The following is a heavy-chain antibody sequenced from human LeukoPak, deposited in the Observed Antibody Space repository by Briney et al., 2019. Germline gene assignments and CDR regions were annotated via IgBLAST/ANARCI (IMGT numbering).Heavy chain of an antibody. J-gene: IGHJ6*02. Sequence: SETLSLTCAVYGGSFSGYYWSWIRQPPGKGLEWIGEINHSGSTNYNPSLKSRVTISVDTSKNQFSLKLSSVTAADTAVYYCARGRITMVRVVIIRSGMDVWGQGTTVTVSS. CDR3: ARGRITMVRVVIIRSGMDV. V-gene: IGHV4-34*01. D-gene: IGHD3-10*01. CDR2: INHSGST. CDR1: GGSFSGYY.